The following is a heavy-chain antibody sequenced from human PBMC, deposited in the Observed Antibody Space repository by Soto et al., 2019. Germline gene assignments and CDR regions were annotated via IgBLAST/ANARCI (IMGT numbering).Heavy chain of an antibody. V-gene: IGHV4-4*02. CDR2: IYHSWST. CDR3: ATTTVTAHFDY. Sequence: SESLSLTCAVSGGSISSSNWWSCVRQPPGKGLEWIGEIYHSWSTNYNPSLKSRVTISVDKSKNQFSLKLSSVTAADTAVYYCATTTVTAHFDYWGQGTLVTVSS. CDR1: GGSISSSNW. J-gene: IGHJ4*02. D-gene: IGHD4-17*01.